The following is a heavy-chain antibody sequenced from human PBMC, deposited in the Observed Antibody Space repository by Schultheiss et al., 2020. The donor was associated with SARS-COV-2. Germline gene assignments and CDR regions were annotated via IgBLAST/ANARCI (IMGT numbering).Heavy chain of an antibody. Sequence: GGSLRLSCAASGFTFSSYWMHWVRQAPGKGLVWVSRINSDGSSTSYADSVKGRFTISRDNAKNTLYLQMNSLRAEDTAVYYCAKDDTGLGIYYYHYGMDVWGQGTTVTVSS. CDR1: GFTFSSYW. D-gene: IGHD2-15*01. V-gene: IGHV3-74*01. J-gene: IGHJ6*02. CDR3: AKDDTGLGIYYYHYGMDV. CDR2: INSDGSST.